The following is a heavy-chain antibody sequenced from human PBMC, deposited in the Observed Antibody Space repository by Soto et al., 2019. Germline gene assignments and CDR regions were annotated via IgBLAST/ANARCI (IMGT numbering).Heavy chain of an antibody. CDR3: SRDGRHFDH. Sequence: SVKVSCKASGGTFSSYAISWVRQAPGQGLEWMGGINPIFGTPHYAQKYQGRVTITADTFTNPAYMELTRLTSHDPDAYFCSRDGRHFDHWGQGALVTVSS. CDR2: INPIFGTP. J-gene: IGHJ4*02. CDR1: GGTFSSYA. V-gene: IGHV1-69*06.